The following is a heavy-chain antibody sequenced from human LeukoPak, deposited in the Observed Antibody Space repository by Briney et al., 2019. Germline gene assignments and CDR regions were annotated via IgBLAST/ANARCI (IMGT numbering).Heavy chain of an antibody. J-gene: IGHJ4*02. CDR3: ARDPFSHCSSTSCYSYYFDY. CDR1: GFTFSSYD. Sequence: PGGSLRLSCAASGFTFSSYDMHWVRQATGKGLEWVSAIGTAGDTYYPGSVKGRFTISRENAKNSLYLQMNSLRAEDTAVYYCARDPFSHCSSTSCYSYYFDYWGQGTLVTVSS. CDR2: IGTAGDT. V-gene: IGHV3-13*01. D-gene: IGHD2-2*01.